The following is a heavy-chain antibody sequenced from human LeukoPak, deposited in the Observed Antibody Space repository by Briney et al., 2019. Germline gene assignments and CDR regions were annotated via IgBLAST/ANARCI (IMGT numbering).Heavy chain of an antibody. J-gene: IGHJ4*02. CDR3: ARDRGYSYGATDY. Sequence: ASVKVSCKASAGTFSSYAISWVRQAPGQGLEWMGGIIPIFGTANYAQKFQGRVTITADESTSTAYMELSSLRSEDTAVYYCARDRGYSYGATDYWGQGTLVTVSS. CDR1: AGTFSSYA. CDR2: IIPIFGTA. V-gene: IGHV1-69*13. D-gene: IGHD5-18*01.